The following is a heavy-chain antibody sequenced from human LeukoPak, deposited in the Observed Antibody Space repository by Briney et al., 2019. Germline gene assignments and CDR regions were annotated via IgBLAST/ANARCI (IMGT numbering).Heavy chain of an antibody. J-gene: IGHJ4*02. V-gene: IGHV4-30-4*01. D-gene: IGHD5-18*01. CDR1: GGSISSGDYY. Sequence: SETLSLTCTVSGGSISSGDYYWSWIRHPPGKGLEWIGYIYYSGSTYYNPTLKSRVTISVDTSNNQFSLKLSSVTAADTSVYYCARDLPALVPVYWGQGTLVTVSS. CDR2: IYYSGST. CDR3: ARDLPALVPVY.